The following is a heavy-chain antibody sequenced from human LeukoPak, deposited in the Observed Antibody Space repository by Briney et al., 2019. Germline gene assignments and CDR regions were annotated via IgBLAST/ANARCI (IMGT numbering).Heavy chain of an antibody. D-gene: IGHD5-12*01. Sequence: SETLSLTCTVSGYSISSGYYWGWIRQPPGKGLEWIGSIYHSGSTYYNPSLKSRVTISVDTSKNQFSLKLSSVTAADTAVYYCAREARGDNWFDPWGQGTLVTVSS. CDR2: IYHSGST. CDR1: GYSISSGYY. CDR3: AREARGDNWFDP. J-gene: IGHJ5*02. V-gene: IGHV4-38-2*02.